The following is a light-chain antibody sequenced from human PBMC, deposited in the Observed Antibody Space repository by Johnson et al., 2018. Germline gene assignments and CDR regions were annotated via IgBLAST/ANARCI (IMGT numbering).Light chain of an antibody. V-gene: IGLV1-51*02. Sequence: QSVLTQPPSVSAAPGQKVTISCSGSSSNIGNNYVSWYQQLPGTAPKLLIYENNKRPSGIPDRFSGSKSGTSATLGITGIQTGDEADYYCGTWDSSLSAGNVFGTGTKVTFL. CDR3: GTWDSSLSAGNV. CDR1: SSNIGNNY. J-gene: IGLJ1*01. CDR2: ENN.